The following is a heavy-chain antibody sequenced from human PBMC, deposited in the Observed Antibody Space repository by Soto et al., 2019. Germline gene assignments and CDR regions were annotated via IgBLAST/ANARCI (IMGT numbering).Heavy chain of an antibody. CDR2: MNPNSGNT. D-gene: IGHD3-16*01. Sequence: ASVKASCKASGYTFTRYGIKWVRQATGQGLEWMGWMNPNSGNTGYAQKFQGRVTMTRNTSISTAYMELSSLRSEDTVVYYCAREGVRGIDVWGQGTTVTXSS. J-gene: IGHJ6*02. CDR3: AREGVRGIDV. CDR1: GYTFTRYG. V-gene: IGHV1-8*01.